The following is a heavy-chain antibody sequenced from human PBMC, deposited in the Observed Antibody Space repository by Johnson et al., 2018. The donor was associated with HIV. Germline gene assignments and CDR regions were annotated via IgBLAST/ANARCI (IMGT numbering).Heavy chain of an antibody. J-gene: IGHJ3*02. CDR3: AKMSRGRQDAFDI. CDR1: GFTFSNYG. Sequence: QMQLVESGGGVVQPGGSLRLSCAASGFTFSNYGMHWVRQAPGKGLEWVAFIRYDGSNKYYGDSVKGRFTISRDNSKNTLYVQMNSLRVEDTAVYYCAKMSRGRQDAFDIWGQGAMVSVSA. CDR2: IRYDGSNK. D-gene: IGHD3-16*01. V-gene: IGHV3-30*02.